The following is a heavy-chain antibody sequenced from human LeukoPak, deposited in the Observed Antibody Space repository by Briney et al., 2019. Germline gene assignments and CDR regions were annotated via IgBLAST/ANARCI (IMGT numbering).Heavy chain of an antibody. CDR1: GFTFSSYA. CDR2: ISGSGGST. Sequence: GGSLRLSCAASGFTFSSYAMSWVRQAPGKGLEWVSAISGSGGSTYYADSVKGRFTVSRDNSKNTLYLQMNSLRAEDTAVYYCAKRSSGWYSAFDIWGQGTMVTVSS. V-gene: IGHV3-23*01. J-gene: IGHJ3*02. CDR3: AKRSSGWYSAFDI. D-gene: IGHD6-19*01.